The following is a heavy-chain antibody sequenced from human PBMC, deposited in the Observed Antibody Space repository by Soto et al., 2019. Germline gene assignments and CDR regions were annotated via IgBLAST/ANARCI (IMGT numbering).Heavy chain of an antibody. Sequence: ELQLVESGGGLVQPGGSLRLSCAASGFPFSHYAMQWVRQAPGKGLEYVSAIGSDGRNTYYENSVRGRFTISRDNSKNTLYLHSGSLRAEDMAVYYCARVGCETRCSDYLYYYMDVWGKGTTSTVSS. D-gene: IGHD2-2*01. CDR1: GFPFSHYA. J-gene: IGHJ6*03. CDR2: IGSDGRNT. V-gene: IGHV3-64*01. CDR3: ARVGCETRCSDYLYYYMDV.